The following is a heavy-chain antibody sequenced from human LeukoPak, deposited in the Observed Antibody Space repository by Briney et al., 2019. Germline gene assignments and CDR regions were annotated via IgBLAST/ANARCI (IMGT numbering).Heavy chain of an antibody. CDR1: GYTLTELS. J-gene: IGHJ5*02. CDR3: ATETISGSSSRRIRWFDP. D-gene: IGHD1-26*01. V-gene: IGHV1-24*01. CDR2: FDPEDGET. Sequence: ASVKVSCKVSGYTLTELSMHWVRQAPGKGLEWMGGFDPEDGETIYAQKFQGRVTMTEDTSTDTAYMELSSLRSEDTAVYYCATETISGSSSRRIRWFDPWGQGTLSPSPQ.